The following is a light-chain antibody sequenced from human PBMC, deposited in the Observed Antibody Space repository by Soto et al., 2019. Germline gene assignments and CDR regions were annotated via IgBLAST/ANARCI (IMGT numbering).Light chain of an antibody. CDR1: QSISSD. Sequence: IAMTQSPATLSVSPGDRPTLSCRASQSISSDLAWYQQKPGQAPRLLIHGASTRAADIPARFSGSGSGTEFTLTISSLQSEDFAVYYCQQYNNWPPWTFGQGTKVDI. CDR2: GAS. V-gene: IGKV3-15*01. CDR3: QQYNNWPPWT. J-gene: IGKJ1*01.